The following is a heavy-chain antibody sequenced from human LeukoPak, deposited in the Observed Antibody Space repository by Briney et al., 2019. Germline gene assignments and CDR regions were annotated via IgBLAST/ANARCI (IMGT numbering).Heavy chain of an antibody. J-gene: IGHJ3*02. CDR3: ARVLVVVAATQAFDI. Sequence: PGGSLRLSCAASGFTFSSYAMSWVRQAPGKGLEWVSGLSGSGGTTYYTDSVKGRFTISRDNAKNSLYLQMNSLRAEDTAVYYCARVLVVVAATQAFDIWGQGTMVTVSS. CDR1: GFTFSSYA. V-gene: IGHV3-23*01. D-gene: IGHD2-15*01. CDR2: LSGSGGTT.